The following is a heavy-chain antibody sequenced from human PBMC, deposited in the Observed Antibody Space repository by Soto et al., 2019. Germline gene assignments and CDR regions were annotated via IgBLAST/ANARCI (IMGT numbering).Heavy chain of an antibody. V-gene: IGHV1-2*02. CDR3: ARAAGDIVVVVGGSFDY. J-gene: IGHJ4*02. D-gene: IGHD2-15*01. Sequence: ASVKVSCKASGYTFTGYYMHWVRQAPGQGLEWMGWINPNSGGTSYAQKFQGRVTMTRDTSISTAYMELSRLRSDDTAVYYCARAAGDIVVVVGGSFDYWGQGTLVTVSS. CDR2: INPNSGGT. CDR1: GYTFTGYY.